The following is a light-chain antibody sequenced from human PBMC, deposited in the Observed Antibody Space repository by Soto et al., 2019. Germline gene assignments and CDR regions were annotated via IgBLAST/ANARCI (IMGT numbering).Light chain of an antibody. Sequence: EIVLTQSPGTLSLSPGERATLSCRASQSVSSSYLAWYQQKPGQAPRLLIYGASSRATGIPDRFSGSGSGTDFTLTISRLEPEDIAVYYCQQYRSSPSITFGQGTRLEIK. CDR1: QSVSSSY. CDR2: GAS. J-gene: IGKJ5*01. V-gene: IGKV3-20*01. CDR3: QQYRSSPSIT.